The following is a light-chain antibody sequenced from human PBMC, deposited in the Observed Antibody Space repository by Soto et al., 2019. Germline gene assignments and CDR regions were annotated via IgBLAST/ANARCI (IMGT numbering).Light chain of an antibody. Sequence: QSALTQPASVSGSPGQSITISCTGTSSDVGGYNLVSWYQQHPGKAPKLMIYEGNKRPSGVSNRFSGSKSGNTASLTISGLQAEDEADYYFSSYASGSTSVLFGGGTKLTGL. J-gene: IGLJ2*01. CDR3: SSYASGSTSVL. CDR1: SSDVGGYNL. V-gene: IGLV2-23*01. CDR2: EGN.